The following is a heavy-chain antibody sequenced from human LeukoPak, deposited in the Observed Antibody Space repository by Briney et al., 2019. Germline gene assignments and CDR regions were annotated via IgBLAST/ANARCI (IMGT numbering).Heavy chain of an antibody. V-gene: IGHV4-39*01. J-gene: IGHJ5*02. CDR2: IYYSGST. Sequence: PSETLSLTCTVSCGSISSSSYYWGWIRQPPGKGLEWIGSIYYSGSTYYNPSLKSRVTISVDTSKNQFSLKLSSVTAADTAVYYCAGSYYDFWSGYPLWFDPWGQGTLVTVSS. CDR1: CGSISSSSYY. CDR3: AGSYYDFWSGYPLWFDP. D-gene: IGHD3-3*01.